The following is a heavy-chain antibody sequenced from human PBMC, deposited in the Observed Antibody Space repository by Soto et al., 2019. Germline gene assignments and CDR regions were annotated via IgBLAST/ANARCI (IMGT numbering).Heavy chain of an antibody. Sequence: SEILSLTCAVYGGSFSGYYWSWVRQPPGKGLEWIGEIDHSGSTNYNPSLRSRVTLSLDTSKNQFSLKLSSVTAADTAVYYCARVGPWVPYYYDSSPYTFENWFDPWGQGTLVTVSS. D-gene: IGHD3-22*01. V-gene: IGHV4-34*01. CDR2: IDHSGST. CDR1: GGSFSGYY. J-gene: IGHJ5*02. CDR3: ARVGPWVPYYYDSSPYTFENWFDP.